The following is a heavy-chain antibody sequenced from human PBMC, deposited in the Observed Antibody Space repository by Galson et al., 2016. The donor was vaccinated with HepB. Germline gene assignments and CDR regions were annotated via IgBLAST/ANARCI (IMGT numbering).Heavy chain of an antibody. Sequence: SLRLSCAASGFTVSNNYMSWVRLVPGKGLECVSLIYSRGGTLYADSVKGRFTIPSHNSENTVFLQMNSLRAEDTAVYYRTSTNPSLPLHDYWGQGTLVTVSS. D-gene: IGHD2-2*01. CDR3: TSTNPSLPLHDY. CDR1: GFTVSNNY. CDR2: IYSRGGT. V-gene: IGHV3-53*04. J-gene: IGHJ4*02.